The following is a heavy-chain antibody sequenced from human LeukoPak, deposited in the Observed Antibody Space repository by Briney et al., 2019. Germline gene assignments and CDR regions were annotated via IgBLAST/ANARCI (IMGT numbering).Heavy chain of an antibody. J-gene: IGHJ4*02. D-gene: IGHD1-1*01. V-gene: IGHV3-23*01. CDR3: AKVAERSTPPGLWDY. CDR2: IKDSGRST. Sequence: PGGSLRLSCAASGFTFSSYAMRWVRQAPGKGLEWVSGIKDSGRSTYYADSVKGRFTISRDNSKNTLYLQMNSLRVEDTAVYYCAKVAERSTPPGLWDYWGQGTLVTVSS. CDR1: GFTFSSYA.